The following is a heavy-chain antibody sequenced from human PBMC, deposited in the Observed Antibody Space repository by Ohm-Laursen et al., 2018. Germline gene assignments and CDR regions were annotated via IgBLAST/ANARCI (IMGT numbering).Heavy chain of an antibody. CDR1: GYTFTGYY. CDR3: ARDRSTVTTNYYYGMDV. J-gene: IGHJ6*02. D-gene: IGHD4-17*01. V-gene: IGHV1-46*01. CDR2: INPSGGST. Sequence: ASVKVSCKASGYTFTGYYMHWVRQAPGQGLEWMGIINPSGGSTSYAQKFQGRVTMTRDTSTSTVYMELSSLRSEDTAVYYCARDRSTVTTNYYYGMDVWGQGTTVTVSS.